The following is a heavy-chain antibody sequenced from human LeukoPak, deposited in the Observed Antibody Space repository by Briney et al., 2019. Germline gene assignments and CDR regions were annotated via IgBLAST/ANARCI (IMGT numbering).Heavy chain of an antibody. V-gene: IGHV3-7*01. CDR1: GFTFSSHW. D-gene: IGHD2-2*01. CDR2: IKQDGSEK. J-gene: IGHJ5*02. Sequence: PGGSLRLSCAASGFTFSSHWMSWVRQAPGKGLEWVANIKQDGSEKYYVDSVKGRFTISRDYAKNSLYLQMNSLRAEDTAVYYCARAWVIVVVPAAKHFNWFDPWGQGTLVTVSS. CDR3: ARAWVIVVVPAAKHFNWFDP.